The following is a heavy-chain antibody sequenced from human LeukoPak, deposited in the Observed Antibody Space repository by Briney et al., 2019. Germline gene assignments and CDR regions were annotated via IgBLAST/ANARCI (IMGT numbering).Heavy chain of an antibody. V-gene: IGHV1-2*04. J-gene: IGHJ3*02. Sequence: GASVKVSCKASGYTFTGYYMHWVRQAPGQGLEWMGWINPNSGGTNYAQKFQGWVTMTRDTSISTAYMELSRLRSDDTAVYYCARSHYDYVWGSYRYKVDPRVGAFDIWGQGTMVTVSS. CDR2: INPNSGGT. CDR1: GYTFTGYY. CDR3: ARSHYDYVWGSYRYKVDPRVGAFDI. D-gene: IGHD3-16*02.